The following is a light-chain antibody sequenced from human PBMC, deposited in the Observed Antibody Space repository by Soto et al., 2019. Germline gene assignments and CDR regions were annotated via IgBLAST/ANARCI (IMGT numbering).Light chain of an antibody. Sequence: QSALTQPASVSGSPGQSITISCTGTNNDIGTFNYVSWYQQHPGKAPKLIIFDVSNRPSGVSYRFSGSKSDNTASLTISGLQPEDEADYYCSSYTTSDTHEFGGGTKVTVL. V-gene: IGLV2-14*01. J-gene: IGLJ2*01. CDR3: SSYTTSDTHE. CDR2: DVS. CDR1: NNDIGTFNY.